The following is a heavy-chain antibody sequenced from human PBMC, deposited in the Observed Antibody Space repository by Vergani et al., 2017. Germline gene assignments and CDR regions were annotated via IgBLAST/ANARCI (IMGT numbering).Heavy chain of an antibody. Sequence: QVQLVQSGAEVKTPGASVKVSCKASGYTFTSYGICWVRQAPGQGLEWMGWISAYNGNTNYAQKLQGRVTMTTDTSTRTAYMELRSLRSDDTAVYYCARGHWNYFGAYYYYMDVWDKGTTVTVSS. CDR2: ISAYNGNT. CDR3: ARGHWNYFGAYYYYMDV. CDR1: GYTFTSYG. V-gene: IGHV1-18*01. D-gene: IGHD1-7*01. J-gene: IGHJ6*03.